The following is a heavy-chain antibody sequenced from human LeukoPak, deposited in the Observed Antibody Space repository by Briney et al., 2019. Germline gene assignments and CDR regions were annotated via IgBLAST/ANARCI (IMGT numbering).Heavy chain of an antibody. D-gene: IGHD3-16*01. CDR3: ARVEPAFGGVTLDY. CDR2: IYYSGST. Sequence: SETLSLTCTVSGGSISSYYWSWIRQPAGKGLEWIGYIYYSGSTNYNPSLKSRVTISVDTSKNQFSLKLSSVTAADTAVYYCARVEPAFGGVTLDYWGQGTLVNVSS. CDR1: GGSISSYY. V-gene: IGHV4-59*01. J-gene: IGHJ4*02.